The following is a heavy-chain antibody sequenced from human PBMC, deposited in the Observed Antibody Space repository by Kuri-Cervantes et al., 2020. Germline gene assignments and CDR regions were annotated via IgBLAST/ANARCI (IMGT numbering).Heavy chain of an antibody. V-gene: IGHV4-34*01. CDR2: INHSGST. D-gene: IGHD2-2*01. J-gene: IGHJ4*02. CDR1: GGSFSDYY. CDR3: ARGGRAYCSSTSCRYFDY. Sequence: SETLSLTCAVYGGSFSDYYWSWIRQPPGKGLEWIGEINHSGSTNYNPSLKGRVTISVDTSKNQFSLKLSSVTAADTAVYYCARGGRAYCSSTSCRYFDYWGQGTLVTVSS.